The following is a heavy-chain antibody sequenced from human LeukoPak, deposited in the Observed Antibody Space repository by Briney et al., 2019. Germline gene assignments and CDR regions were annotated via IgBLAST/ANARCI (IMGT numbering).Heavy chain of an antibody. D-gene: IGHD1-26*01. CDR1: GFTFSSYA. CDR3: ARDTGIVGAHFDY. V-gene: IGHV3-30-3*01. Sequence: PPGRSLRLSCAASGFTFSSYAMHWVRQAPGKGLEWVAVISYDGSNKYYADSVKGRFTSSRDNSKNRLYLQMNSLRAEDTAVYYCARDTGIVGAHFDYWGQGTLVTVSS. CDR2: ISYDGSNK. J-gene: IGHJ4*02.